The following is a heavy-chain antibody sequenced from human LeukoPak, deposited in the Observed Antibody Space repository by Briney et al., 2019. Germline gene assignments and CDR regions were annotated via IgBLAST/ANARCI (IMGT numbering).Heavy chain of an antibody. V-gene: IGHV4-39*07. CDR2: IYYSGDT. CDR3: ASRVLYCSSTSCNPPDY. J-gene: IGHJ4*02. Sequence: SETLSLTCTVSGGSITSSSHYWGWIRQPPGKGLEWIGSIYYSGDTYYNPSLKSRVTISVDRSKNQFSLKLSSVTAADTAVYYCASRVLYCSSTSCNPPDYWGQGTLVTVSS. D-gene: IGHD2-2*01. CDR1: GGSITSSSHY.